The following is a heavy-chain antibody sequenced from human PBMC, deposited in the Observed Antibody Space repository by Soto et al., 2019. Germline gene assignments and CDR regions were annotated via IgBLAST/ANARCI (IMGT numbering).Heavy chain of an antibody. Sequence: PGGSLKISCNGSGYTFSNYWIAWVRQMPGKGLEYMGIIYPSDSQTRYSPSFQGQVTISADKSISTAYLQWTSLKASDTAIYYCARHGFYGDFSSNYFDPWGQGTLVTVSS. D-gene: IGHD4-17*01. J-gene: IGHJ5*02. CDR3: ARHGFYGDFSSNYFDP. CDR1: GYTFSNYW. V-gene: IGHV5-51*01. CDR2: IYPSDSQT.